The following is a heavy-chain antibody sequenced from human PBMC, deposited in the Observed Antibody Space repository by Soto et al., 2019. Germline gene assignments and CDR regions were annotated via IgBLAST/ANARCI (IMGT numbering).Heavy chain of an antibody. CDR3: AKDLDRIAAAGTLS. CDR2: ISGSGSST. Sequence: GGSLRLSCAASGFTFSGYAMNWVRQAPGKGLEWVSGISGSGSSTDYRGSVKGRFTISRDNSKNTLYLQMNSLRVEDTAVYYCAKDLDRIAAAGTLSWGQGTLVTVSS. CDR1: GFTFSGYA. D-gene: IGHD6-13*01. J-gene: IGHJ5*02. V-gene: IGHV3-23*01.